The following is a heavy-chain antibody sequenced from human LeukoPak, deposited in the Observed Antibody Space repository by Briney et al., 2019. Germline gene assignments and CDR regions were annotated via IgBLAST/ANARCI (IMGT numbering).Heavy chain of an antibody. D-gene: IGHD3-22*01. Sequence: SETLSLTCTVSGGSISRHYWNWIRQPPGKGLEWIGYISESGSTNYNPSLKSRVSMSVDLSKNQFSLKVNSVTAADTAVYYCASGGHHYDSSGFHWFDPWGHGAPVTVSS. CDR2: ISESGST. CDR3: ASGGHHYDSSGFHWFDP. V-gene: IGHV4-4*08. CDR1: GGSISRHY. J-gene: IGHJ5*02.